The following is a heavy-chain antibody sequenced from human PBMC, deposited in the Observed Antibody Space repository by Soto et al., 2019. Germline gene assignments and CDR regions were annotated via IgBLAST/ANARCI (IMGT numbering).Heavy chain of an antibody. CDR2: ISGSSSCI. CDR1: GFTFSSYA. J-gene: IGHJ4*02. D-gene: IGHD1-26*01. V-gene: IGHV3-21*01. Sequence: PGGSLRLSCAASGFTFSSYAMSWVRQAPGKGLEWVSAISGSSSCIYYADSVKGRFTISRDNAKNSLYLQMNSLRAEDTAVYYCARDVLPYSGSYYFHGPFDYWGQGTLVTVSS. CDR3: ARDVLPYSGSYYFHGPFDY.